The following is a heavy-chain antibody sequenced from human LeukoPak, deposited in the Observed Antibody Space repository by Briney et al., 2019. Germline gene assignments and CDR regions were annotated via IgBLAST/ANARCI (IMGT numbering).Heavy chain of an antibody. CDR2: IYGSGST. J-gene: IGHJ4*02. CDR3: ARQVRAYSGFDY. V-gene: IGHV4-59*08. Sequence: SETLSLTCTVSGGSISSYYWSWIRQPPGKGLEWIGYIYGSGSTHYNPSLKSRVTMSVDTSKNQFSLKLTSVTAADTDVYYCARQVRAYSGFDYWGQGTLVTVSS. D-gene: IGHD1-26*01. CDR1: GGSISSYY.